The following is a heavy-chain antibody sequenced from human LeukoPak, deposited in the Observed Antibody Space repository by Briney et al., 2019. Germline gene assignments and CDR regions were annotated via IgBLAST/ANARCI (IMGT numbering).Heavy chain of an antibody. CDR1: GYSFTSYW. D-gene: IGHD6-19*01. CDR2: IYPCDSDT. V-gene: IGHV5-51*01. CDR3: ATAAGYSSGWYPY. Sequence: GESLKISCKGSGYSFTSYWIGWVRQMPGKGLEWMGIIYPCDSDTRYSPSFQGQVTNSADKSLSTAYLQWSSLKASDTAIYYCATAAGYSSGWYPYWGQGTLVTVSS. J-gene: IGHJ4*02.